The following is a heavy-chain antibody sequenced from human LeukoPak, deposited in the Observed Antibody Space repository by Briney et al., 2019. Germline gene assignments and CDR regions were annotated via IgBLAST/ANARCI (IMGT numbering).Heavy chain of an antibody. Sequence: GGSLRLSCAASGFTVSSNYMSWVRQAPGKGLEWVSVIYSGGSTYYADFVKGRFTISRDNSKNTLYLQMNSLRAEDTAVYYCARVMAGRYFDYWGQGTLVTVSS. D-gene: IGHD6-19*01. J-gene: IGHJ4*02. V-gene: IGHV3-53*01. CDR2: IYSGGST. CDR1: GFTVSSNY. CDR3: ARVMAGRYFDY.